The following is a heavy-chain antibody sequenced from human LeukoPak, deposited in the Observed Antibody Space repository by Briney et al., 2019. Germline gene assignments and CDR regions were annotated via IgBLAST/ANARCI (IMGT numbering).Heavy chain of an antibody. V-gene: IGHV3-72*01. CDR3: ARSSREDNGGYFPFDY. CDR1: GFTFSDHY. Sequence: PGGSLRLSCAASGFTFSDHYMDWVRQAPGKGLEWVGRTRNKANSYTTEYAASVKGRFTISRDDSQSSLYLQMNSLKTEDTAVYYCARSSREDNGGYFPFDYWGQGTLITVSS. J-gene: IGHJ4*02. D-gene: IGHD4-23*01. CDR2: TRNKANSYTT.